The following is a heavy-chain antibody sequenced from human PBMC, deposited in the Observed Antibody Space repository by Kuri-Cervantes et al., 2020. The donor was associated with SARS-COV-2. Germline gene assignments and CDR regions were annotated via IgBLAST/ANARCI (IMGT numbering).Heavy chain of an antibody. D-gene: IGHD2-2*02. CDR2: IYSGGST. CDR3: ARELAVLSVPAAIFEGGPDWFDP. J-gene: IGHJ5*02. Sequence: GESLKISCAASGFTVSSNHMSWVRQAPGKGLEWVSVIYSGGSTYYADSVKGRFTISRDNAKNSLYLQMNSLRAEDTAVYYCARELAVLSVPAAIFEGGPDWFDPWGQGTLVTVSS. V-gene: IGHV3-53*01. CDR1: GFTVSSNH.